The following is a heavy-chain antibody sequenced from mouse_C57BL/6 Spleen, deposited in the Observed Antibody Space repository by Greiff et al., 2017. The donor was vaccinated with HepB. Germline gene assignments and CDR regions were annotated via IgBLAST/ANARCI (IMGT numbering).Heavy chain of an antibody. V-gene: IGHV1-54*01. J-gene: IGHJ3*01. D-gene: IGHD2-3*01. Sequence: QVQLQQSGAELVRPGTSVKVSCKASGYAFTNYLIEWVKQRPGQGLEWIGVINPGSGGTNYNEKFKGKATLTADKSSSTAYMQLSSLTSEDSAVYFCAREGDGYWFAYWGQGTLVTVSA. CDR2: INPGSGGT. CDR1: GYAFTNYL. CDR3: AREGDGYWFAY.